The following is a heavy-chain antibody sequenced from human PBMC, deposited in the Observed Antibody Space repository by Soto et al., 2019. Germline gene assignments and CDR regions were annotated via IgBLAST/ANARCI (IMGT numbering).Heavy chain of an antibody. CDR1: GYTFTSYG. Sequence: QVPLVQSGAEVKKPGASVKVSCKASGYTFTSYGISWVRQAPGQGLEWMGWISAYNGNTNYAQKLQGRVTMTTDTSTSTAYMELRSLRSDDTAVYYCARDVSIRFGELSKLYYYYGMDVWGQGTTVTVSS. V-gene: IGHV1-18*01. D-gene: IGHD3-10*01. J-gene: IGHJ6*02. CDR2: ISAYNGNT. CDR3: ARDVSIRFGELSKLYYYYGMDV.